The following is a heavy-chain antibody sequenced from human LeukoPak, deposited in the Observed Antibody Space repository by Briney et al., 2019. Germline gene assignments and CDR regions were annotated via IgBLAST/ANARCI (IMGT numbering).Heavy chain of an antibody. J-gene: IGHJ6*02. Sequence: GASVKVSCKASGYTFTGYYMHWVRQAPGQGLEGMGWINPNSGGTNYAQKFQGRVTMTRDTSISTAYMELSRLRSDDTAVYYCAGPQYYDILTGYYTGYGMDVWGQGTTVTVSS. D-gene: IGHD3-9*01. CDR3: AGPQYYDILTGYYTGYGMDV. V-gene: IGHV1-2*02. CDR2: INPNSGGT. CDR1: GYTFTGYY.